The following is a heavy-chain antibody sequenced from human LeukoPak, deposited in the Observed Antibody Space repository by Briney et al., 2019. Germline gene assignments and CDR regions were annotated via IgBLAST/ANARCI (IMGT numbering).Heavy chain of an antibody. CDR1: GVSFSGYY. V-gene: IGHV4-34*01. CDR3: ARGLGYCSSTSCYYYYGMDV. Sequence: SETLSLTCAVYGVSFSGYYWSWIRQPPGKGLEWIGEINHSGSTNYNPSLKSRVTISVDTSKNQFSLKLSSVTAADTAVYYCARGLGYCSSTSCYYYYGMDVWGQGTTVTVSS. D-gene: IGHD2-2*01. CDR2: INHSGST. J-gene: IGHJ6*02.